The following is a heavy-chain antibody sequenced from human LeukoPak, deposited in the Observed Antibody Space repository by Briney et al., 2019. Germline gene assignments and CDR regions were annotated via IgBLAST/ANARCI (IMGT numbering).Heavy chain of an antibody. CDR2: INPNSGGT. D-gene: IGHD6-13*01. J-gene: IGHJ3*02. Sequence: ASVKVSCKASGYTFTGYYMHWVRQAPGQGLEWMGWINPNSGGTNYAQKFQGRVTMTRNTSISTAYMELSSLRSEDTAVYYCARAAAAGHNDAFDIWGQGTMVTVSS. V-gene: IGHV1-2*02. CDR1: GYTFTGYY. CDR3: ARAAAAGHNDAFDI.